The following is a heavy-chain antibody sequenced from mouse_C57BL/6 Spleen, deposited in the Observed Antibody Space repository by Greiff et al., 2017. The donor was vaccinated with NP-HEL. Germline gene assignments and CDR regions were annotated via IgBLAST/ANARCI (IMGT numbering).Heavy chain of an antibody. D-gene: IGHD1-1*01. CDR3: ARSAAIYYGSSYVDY. V-gene: IGHV1-20*01. Sequence: VQLQQSGPELVKPGDSVKISCKASGYSFTGYFMNWVMQSHGKSLEWIGRINPYNGDTFYNQKFKGKATLTVDKSSSTAHMALRSLTSEDSAVYYCARSAAIYYGSSYVDYWGQGTTLTVSS. CDR2: INPYNGDT. J-gene: IGHJ2*01. CDR1: GYSFTGYF.